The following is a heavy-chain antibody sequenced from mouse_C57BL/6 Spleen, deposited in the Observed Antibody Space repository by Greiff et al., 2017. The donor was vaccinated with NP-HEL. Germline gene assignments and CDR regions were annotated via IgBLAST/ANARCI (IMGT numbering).Heavy chain of an antibody. V-gene: IGHV1-64*01. CDR1: GYTFTSYW. CDR2: IHPNSGST. J-gene: IGHJ4*01. D-gene: IGHD1-1*01. CDR3: ARCLDGSSYGAMDY. Sequence: QVQLQQPGAELVKPGASVKLSCKASGYTFTSYWMHWVKQRPGQGLEWIGMIHPNSGSTNYNEKFKSKATLTVDKSSSTAYMQLSSLTSEDSAVYYCARCLDGSSYGAMDYWGQGTSVTVSS.